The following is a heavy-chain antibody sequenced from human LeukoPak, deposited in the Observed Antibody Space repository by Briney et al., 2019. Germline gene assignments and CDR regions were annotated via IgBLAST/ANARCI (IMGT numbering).Heavy chain of an antibody. V-gene: IGHV3-21*06. D-gene: IGHD4-17*01. CDR2: VSFGSSYI. CDR3: ARASTEYAVTDDFDT. Sequence: GGSLRLSCAASGFTFKDYTMNWVRQSPGKGLQWVSYVSFGSSYISYADSLKGRFTISRDDAKSSVYLEMTSLRTDDTAVYYCARASTEYAVTDDFDTWGPGTLVTVSS. J-gene: IGHJ5*02. CDR1: GFTFKDYT.